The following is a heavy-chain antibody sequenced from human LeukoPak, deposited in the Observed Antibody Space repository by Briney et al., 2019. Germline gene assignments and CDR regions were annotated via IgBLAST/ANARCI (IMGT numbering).Heavy chain of an antibody. CDR2: INIGSSST. J-gene: IGHJ4*02. D-gene: IGHD3-3*01. V-gene: IGHV3-48*04. Sequence: GGSLRLSCAASGFTFSGYSMNWVRQTPGKGLEWVSYINIGSSSTYYADSVKGRFTISRDNAKNSLYLQMNSLRAEDTAVYYCARARKGSGYYPVGELDYWGQGTLVTVSS. CDR1: GFTFSGYS. CDR3: ARARKGSGYYPVGELDY.